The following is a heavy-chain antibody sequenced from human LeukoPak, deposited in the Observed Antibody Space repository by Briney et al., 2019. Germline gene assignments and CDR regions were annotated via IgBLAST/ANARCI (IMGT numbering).Heavy chain of an antibody. CDR2: ISSSGSTI. D-gene: IGHD3-22*01. J-gene: IGHJ4*02. V-gene: IGHV3-48*02. CDR1: GLSFSNYA. Sequence: GALRLSCSASGLSFSNYAMHWVRQAPGKGLEWVSYISSSGSTIYYADSVKGRFTISRDNAKNSLYLQMNSLRDEDTAVYYCARERDYYDSSGYDYYFDYWGQGTLVTVSS. CDR3: ARERDYYDSSGYDYYFDY.